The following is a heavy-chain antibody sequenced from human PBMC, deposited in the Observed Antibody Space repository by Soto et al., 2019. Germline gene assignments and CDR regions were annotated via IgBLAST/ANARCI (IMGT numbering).Heavy chain of an antibody. CDR3: AHGPYYHFWSGYPPADY. V-gene: IGHV2-5*02. Sequence: QITLKESGPTLVKPTQTLTLTCTFSGFSLSTSRVGVGWIRQPPGKALEWLALIYWDDAKRISPSLKTRLTFIKDTTKNQVVLTMTNLDPLDTTTYYCAHGPYYHFWSGYPPADYWRQGTLVTVSS. J-gene: IGHJ4*02. D-gene: IGHD3-3*01. CDR1: GFSLSTSRVG. CDR2: IYWDDAK.